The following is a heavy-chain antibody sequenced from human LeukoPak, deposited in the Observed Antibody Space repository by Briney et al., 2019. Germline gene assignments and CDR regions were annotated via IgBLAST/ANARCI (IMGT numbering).Heavy chain of an antibody. CDR1: GFTFGTYA. CDR3: AKAGCGDGSCYYAEYFQH. CDR2: ISEGVGRL. D-gene: IGHD2-15*01. V-gene: IGHV3-23*01. J-gene: IGHJ1*01. Sequence: PGGSLRPSGAASGFTFGTYAMSWDRQSPGKGLEWDSGISEGVGRLHYADSVRGRFTISRDNSKNPLYLQMNSLRAEDTAVYYCAKAGCGDGSCYYAEYFQHWGQGTLVTVSS.